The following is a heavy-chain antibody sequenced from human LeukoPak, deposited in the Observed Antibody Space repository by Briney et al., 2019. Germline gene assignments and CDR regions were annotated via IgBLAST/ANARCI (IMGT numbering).Heavy chain of an antibody. CDR2: ISGSGGST. V-gene: IGHV3-23*01. D-gene: IGHD4/OR15-4a*01. CDR3: ARRAGAYSHPYDY. J-gene: IGHJ4*02. CDR1: GFTFDDYA. Sequence: GGSLRLSCAASGFTFDDYAMHWVWQAPGKGLEWVSGISGSGGSTYYADSVKGRFTISRDNSKNTLYLQMNSLRAEDTAVYYCARRAGAYSHPYDYWGQGTLVTVSS.